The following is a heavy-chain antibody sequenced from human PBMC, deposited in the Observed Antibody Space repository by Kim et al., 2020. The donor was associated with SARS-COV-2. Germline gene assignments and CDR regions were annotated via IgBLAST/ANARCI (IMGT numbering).Heavy chain of an antibody. CDR1: GGSISSGGYY. J-gene: IGHJ4*02. V-gene: IGHV4-31*03. CDR3: ARVKRYCSGGSCPLGCDFDY. D-gene: IGHD2-15*01. Sequence: SETLSLTCTVSGGSISSGGYYWSWIRQHPGKGLEWIGYIYYSGSTYYNPSLKSRVTISVDTSKNQFSLKLSSVTAADTAVYYCARVKRYCSGGSCPLGCDFDYWGQGTLVTVSS. CDR2: IYYSGST.